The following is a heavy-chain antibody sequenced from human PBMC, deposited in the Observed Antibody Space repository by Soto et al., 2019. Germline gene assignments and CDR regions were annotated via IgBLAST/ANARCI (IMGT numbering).Heavy chain of an antibody. Sequence: EVQLVESGGGLVKPGGSLRLSCAASGFTVSKAWMNWVRQAPGKGLEWVGRIQEKSEGETTDYAAFVKGRFTISRDDPKNTLYLQMSSLETEDTAVYYCTTVPLLRFPSGYWGPGTLVTVSS. V-gene: IGHV3-15*07. CDR1: GFTVSKAW. D-gene: IGHD3-3*01. CDR3: TTVPLLRFPSGY. J-gene: IGHJ4*02. CDR2: IQEKSEGETT.